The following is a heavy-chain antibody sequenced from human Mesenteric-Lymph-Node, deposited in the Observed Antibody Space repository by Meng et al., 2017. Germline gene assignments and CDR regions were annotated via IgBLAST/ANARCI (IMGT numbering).Heavy chain of an antibody. CDR3: ARDLGVATSIAGFVY. V-gene: IGHV4-30-4*01. CDR1: GGSISRGDYF. Sequence: QVQLQESGPGLVKPSQTLSPICTVSGGSISRGDYFRSWIRQPPGKGPEWIGYIYYSGSTYYNPSLKSRVTISVDTSKNQFSLRLSSVTAADTAVYYCARDLGVATSIAGFVYWGQGTLVTVSS. CDR2: IYYSGST. J-gene: IGHJ4*02. D-gene: IGHD5-12*01.